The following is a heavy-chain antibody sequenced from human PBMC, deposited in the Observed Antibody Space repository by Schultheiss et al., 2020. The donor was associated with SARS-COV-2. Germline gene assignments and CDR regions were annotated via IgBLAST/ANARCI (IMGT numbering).Heavy chain of an antibody. J-gene: IGHJ5*02. Sequence: GGSLRLSCAASGFTFSSYAMSWVRQAPGKGLEWVSSISSSSSYIYYADSVKGRFTISRDNAKNSLYLQMNSLRAEDTAVYYCARFPSPYYYDSTGNPAHGWFDPWGQGTLVTVSS. CDR1: GFTFSSYA. CDR2: ISSSSSYI. V-gene: IGHV3-21*01. CDR3: ARFPSPYYYDSTGNPAHGWFDP. D-gene: IGHD3-22*01.